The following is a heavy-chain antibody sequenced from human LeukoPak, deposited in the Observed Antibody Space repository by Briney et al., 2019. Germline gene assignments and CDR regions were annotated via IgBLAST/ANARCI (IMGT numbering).Heavy chain of an antibody. Sequence: ASVKVSCKASGYTFTGYYIHWLRQAPGQGLEWMGWINPNGGGTKYAQKFQGRVTVTGDTSINTAYMELSRLKSDDTAVYFCVRDSYYTNSFDYWGQGTLVTVSS. V-gene: IGHV1-2*02. CDR2: INPNGGGT. J-gene: IGHJ4*02. CDR1: GYTFTGYY. CDR3: VRDSYYTNSFDY. D-gene: IGHD2/OR15-2a*01.